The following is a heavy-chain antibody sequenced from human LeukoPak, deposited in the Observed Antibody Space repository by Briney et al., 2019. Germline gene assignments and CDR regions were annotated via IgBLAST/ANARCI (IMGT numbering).Heavy chain of an antibody. J-gene: IGHJ4*02. CDR3: ATGLLTTAENDY. D-gene: IGHD4-11*01. CDR1: GFTFSSYW. V-gene: IGHV3-7*01. CDR2: IKQDGSEK. Sequence: PGGSLRLSCAASGFTFSSYWMSWVRQAPGKGLEWVANIKQDGSEKYYVDSVKGRFTISRDNSKNTLYLQMGSLRAEDMAVYYCATGLLTTAENDYWGQGTLVTVSS.